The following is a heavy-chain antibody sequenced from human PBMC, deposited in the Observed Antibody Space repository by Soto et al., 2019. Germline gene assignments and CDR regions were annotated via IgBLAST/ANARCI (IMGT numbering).Heavy chain of an antibody. Sequence: QVQLVESGGGVVQPGRSLRLSCAASGFTFSSYGMHWVRQAPGKGLEWVAVISYDGSNKYYADSVKGRFTISRDNSKNTLYLQMNSMRAEDTAVYYWAKGSTAMTYFDYCCQGDLVTVSS. CDR2: ISYDGSNK. CDR3: AKGSTAMTYFDY. D-gene: IGHD5-18*01. V-gene: IGHV3-30*18. CDR1: GFTFSSYG. J-gene: IGHJ4*02.